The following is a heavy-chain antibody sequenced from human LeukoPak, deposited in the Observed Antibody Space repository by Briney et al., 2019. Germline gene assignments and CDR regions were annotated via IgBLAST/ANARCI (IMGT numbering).Heavy chain of an antibody. CDR3: ARVEEGYGSGRRENYYYYYMDV. V-gene: IGHV4-59*01. Sequence: SETLSLTCTVSGGSFNTYYWSWIRQPPGKGLEWIGYIYFSGSTNYNPSLKSRVTISVDTSKNQFSLRLSSVTAADTAAYYCARVEEGYGSGRRENYYYYYMDVWGKGTTVTISS. CDR1: GGSFNTYY. CDR2: IYFSGST. D-gene: IGHD3-10*01. J-gene: IGHJ6*03.